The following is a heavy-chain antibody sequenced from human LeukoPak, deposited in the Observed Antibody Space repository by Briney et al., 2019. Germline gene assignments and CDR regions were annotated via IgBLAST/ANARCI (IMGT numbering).Heavy chain of an antibody. CDR2: IKLDGSDE. Sequence: GGSLRLSCAASGVTFRNYGMSWVRQVLGKGLEWLANIKLDGSDEHYADSVRGRFTISRDNAKNSLFLQMNNLGAADTAVYYCARDDSGPRNKYYYESTGFYSRPYYLDYWGQGALVTVSS. D-gene: IGHD3-22*01. V-gene: IGHV3-7*01. CDR3: ARDDSGPRNKYYYESTGFYSRPYYLDY. J-gene: IGHJ4*02. CDR1: GVTFRNYG.